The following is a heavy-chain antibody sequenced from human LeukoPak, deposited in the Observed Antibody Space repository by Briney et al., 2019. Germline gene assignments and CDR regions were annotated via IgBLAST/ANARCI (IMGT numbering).Heavy chain of an antibody. V-gene: IGHV3-48*04. J-gene: IGHJ3*02. CDR2: ISSSSSTI. CDR3: ARSKETAFDI. CDR1: GFTFSSYS. Sequence: GGALRLSFAASGFTFSSYSMNRGRQAPGKGGEWGSYISSSSSTIYYADSVKGRFTISRDNAKNSLYLQMNSLRAEDTAVYYCARSKETAFDIWGQGTMVTVSS. D-gene: IGHD4-11*01.